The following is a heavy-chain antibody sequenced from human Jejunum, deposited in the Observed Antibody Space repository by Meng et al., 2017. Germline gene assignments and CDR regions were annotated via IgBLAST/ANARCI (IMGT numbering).Heavy chain of an antibody. V-gene: IGHV4-4*02. CDR3: ARAIRERYFDS. J-gene: IGHJ4*02. CDR2: VWPSGAT. Sequence: QAQPQEAGPGLVKPSGTLSLTCTVSGVSTTAPFYWTWSRQAPGKGLEWIGEVWPSGATYYNPSLSSRITISIDTSNNQFSLEVAFLTAADTAVYYCARAIRERYFDSWGQGTLVTVSS. CDR1: GVSTTAPFY. D-gene: IGHD1-14*01.